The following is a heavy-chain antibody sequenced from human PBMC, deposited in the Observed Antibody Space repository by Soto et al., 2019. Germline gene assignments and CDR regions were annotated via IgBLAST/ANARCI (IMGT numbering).Heavy chain of an antibody. D-gene: IGHD4-17*01. Sequence: PGGSRRRSWAASGITATNGHMSWVRQAPGKGLEWVSVIYSDDNTYYADSVKGRFTISRDTSKNTVYLQMNSLRAEDTAVYYCARDWNGDKYFDYWDQGTLVTVSS. CDR3: ARDWNGDKYFDY. V-gene: IGHV3-53*01. CDR1: GITATNGH. CDR2: IYSDDNT. J-gene: IGHJ4*02.